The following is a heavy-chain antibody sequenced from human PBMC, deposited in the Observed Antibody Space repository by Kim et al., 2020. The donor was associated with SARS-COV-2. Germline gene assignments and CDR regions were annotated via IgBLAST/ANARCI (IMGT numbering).Heavy chain of an antibody. V-gene: IGHV4-59*08. CDR3: ARRGTTGYYHYYGMDV. CDR2: IYYTGST. J-gene: IGHJ6*02. CDR1: GGSMSSYY. Sequence: SETLSLTCTVSGGSMSSYYWSWIRQPPGKGLEWIGYIYYTGSTNYNPSLKSRVTISVDTSKHQFSLKLSSVTAADTAVYYCARRGTTGYYHYYGMDVWGQGTTVTVSS. D-gene: IGHD4-17*01.